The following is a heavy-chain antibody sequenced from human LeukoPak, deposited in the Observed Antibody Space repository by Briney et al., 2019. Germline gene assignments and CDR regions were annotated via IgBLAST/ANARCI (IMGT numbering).Heavy chain of an antibody. CDR2: IKEDGSEK. D-gene: IGHD3-10*01. J-gene: IGHJ3*02. CDR1: GFILSSYW. CDR3: ARDWVAGVPFDAFDI. V-gene: IGHV3-7*03. Sequence: GSLRLSCVASGFILSSYWMSWVRQAPGKGLEWVANIKEDGSEKYYVDSVKGRFTISRDNAKNSLYLHMNSLTAEDTAMYYCARDWVAGVPFDAFDIWGQGTMVSVSS.